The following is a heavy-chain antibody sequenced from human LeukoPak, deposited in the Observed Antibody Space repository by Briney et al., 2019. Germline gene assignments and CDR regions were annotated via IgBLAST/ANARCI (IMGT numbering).Heavy chain of an antibody. CDR2: IDIAGTI. V-gene: IGHV3-48*01. J-gene: IGHJ4*02. CDR1: GLAFGSYS. D-gene: IGHD3-16*01. CDR3: ARDQGAWGYGYNFDY. Sequence: PGGSLRLSCAPSGLAFGSYSMNGVRQAPGKGLEGVSHIDIAGTINYADSVKGRFTISRDNSKNTLHLQMISLRAEDTAVYYCARDQGAWGYGYNFDYWGQGTLVTVSS.